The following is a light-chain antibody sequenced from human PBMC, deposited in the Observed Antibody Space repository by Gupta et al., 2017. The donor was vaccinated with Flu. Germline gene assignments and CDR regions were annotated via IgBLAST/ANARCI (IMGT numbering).Light chain of an antibody. CDR1: QSILYSSDNKNY. Sequence: NCRSSQSILYSSDNKNYLAWYQQKPGQPPKLLIYWASTRASGVPDRCSGSGSGTDFSLTISSLQAEDVAVYYCQQYDSTPYTFGQGTKLEVK. V-gene: IGKV4-1*01. CDR3: QQYDSTPYT. CDR2: WAS. J-gene: IGKJ2*01.